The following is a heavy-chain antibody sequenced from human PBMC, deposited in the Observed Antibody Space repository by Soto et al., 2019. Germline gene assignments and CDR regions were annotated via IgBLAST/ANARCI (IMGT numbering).Heavy chain of an antibody. CDR2: ISYDGSNK. D-gene: IGHD6-13*01. Sequence: QVQLVESGGGVVQPGRSLRLSCAASGFTFSSYAMHWVRQAPGKGLEWVAVISYDGSNKYYADSVKGRFTISRDNSKNTLYLQMNSQRAEDTAVYYCARDGDSSSWYSEYYYYGMDVWGQGTTVTVSS. CDR3: ARDGDSSSWYSEYYYYGMDV. CDR1: GFTFSSYA. J-gene: IGHJ6*02. V-gene: IGHV3-30-3*01.